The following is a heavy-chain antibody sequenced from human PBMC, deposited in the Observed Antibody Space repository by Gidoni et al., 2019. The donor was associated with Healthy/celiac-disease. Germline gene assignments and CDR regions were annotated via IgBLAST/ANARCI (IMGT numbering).Heavy chain of an antibody. CDR2: IYYSGST. V-gene: IGHV4-39*01. Sequence: QLQLQESGPGLVKPSETLSLTCTVSGGSISSSSYYWGWIRQPPGKGLEWIGSIYYSGSTYYNPSLKSRVTISVDTSKNQFSLKLSSVTAADTAVYYCARHPGGVVRGVDDYWGQGTLVTVSS. CDR1: GGSISSSSYY. D-gene: IGHD3-10*01. CDR3: ARHPGGVVRGVDDY. J-gene: IGHJ4*02.